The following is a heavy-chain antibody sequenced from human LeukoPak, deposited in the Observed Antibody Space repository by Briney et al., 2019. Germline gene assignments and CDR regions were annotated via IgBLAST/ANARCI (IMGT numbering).Heavy chain of an antibody. Sequence: GGSLRLPRAASGFTFSSHAMSWVRQAPGKGLEWVSAISDSGGSTYYADSVKGRFTISRDNSKNTLYLQMNSLRAEDTAVYYCAKDRSGLELDYWGQGTLVTVSS. CDR2: ISDSGGST. V-gene: IGHV3-23*01. CDR3: AKDRSGLELDY. J-gene: IGHJ4*02. CDR1: GFTFSSHA. D-gene: IGHD3-10*01.